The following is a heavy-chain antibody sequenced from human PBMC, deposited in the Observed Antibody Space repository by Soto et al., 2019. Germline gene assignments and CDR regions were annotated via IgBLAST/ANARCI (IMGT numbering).Heavy chain of an antibody. CDR1: GGTFSSYA. V-gene: IGHV1-69*01. D-gene: IGHD2-2*01. CDR2: IIPIFGTA. J-gene: IGHJ6*02. Sequence: QVQLVQSGAEVQKPGSSVKVSCKASGGTFSSYAISWVRQAPGQGLEWMGGIIPIFGTANYAQKFQGRVTITADESTSTAYMELSSLRSEDTAVYYCARSGVVPAAMYNSVYYGMDVWGQGTTVTVSS. CDR3: ARSGVVPAAMYNSVYYGMDV.